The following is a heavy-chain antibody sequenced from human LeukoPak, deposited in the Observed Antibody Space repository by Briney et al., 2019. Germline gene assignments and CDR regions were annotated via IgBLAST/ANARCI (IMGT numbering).Heavy chain of an antibody. D-gene: IGHD3-22*01. J-gene: IGHJ6*02. Sequence: SETLSLTCAVYGGSFSGYYWSWIRQPPGKGLEWIGEINHSGSTNYNPSLKSRVTISVDTSKNQFSLKLSSVTAADTVVYYCARGVVVITLRYYYYGMDVWGQGTTVTVSS. CDR3: ARGVVVITLRYYYYGMDV. V-gene: IGHV4-34*01. CDR1: GGSFSGYY. CDR2: INHSGST.